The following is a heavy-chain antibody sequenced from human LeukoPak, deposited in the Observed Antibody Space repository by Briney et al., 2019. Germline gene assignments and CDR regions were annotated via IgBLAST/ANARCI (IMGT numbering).Heavy chain of an antibody. CDR1: GYSFTDYY. V-gene: IGHV1-2*02. J-gene: IGHJ3*01. D-gene: IGHD5-12*01. CDR3: ARWEIVHYAFDF. CDR2: INPNSGGT. Sequence: ASVKVSCKASGYSFTDYYMHWERQAPGQGLEWMGWINPNSGGTNYAQKFQGRVTMTRDTSISTAYMELNRLRSDDTAVYYCARWEIVHYAFDFWGQGTMVSVSS.